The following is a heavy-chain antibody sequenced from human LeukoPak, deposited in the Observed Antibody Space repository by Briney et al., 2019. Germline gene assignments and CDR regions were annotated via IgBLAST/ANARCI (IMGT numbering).Heavy chain of an antibody. J-gene: IGHJ3*02. CDR3: AREPVVPAAHGAFDI. CDR2: ISSNGGST. CDR1: GFTFSSYA. Sequence: GGSLRLSCAASGFTFSSYAMHWVRQAPGMGLEYVSAISSNGGSTYYANSVKGRFTISRDNSKNTLYLQMGSLRAEDMAVYYCAREPVVPAAHGAFDIWGQGTMVTVSS. V-gene: IGHV3-64*01. D-gene: IGHD2-2*01.